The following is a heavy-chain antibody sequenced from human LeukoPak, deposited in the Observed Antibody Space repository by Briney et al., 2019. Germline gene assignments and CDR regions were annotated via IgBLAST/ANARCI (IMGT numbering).Heavy chain of an antibody. J-gene: IGHJ3*01. CDR3: ARDTVVVPQGDAFDL. CDR2: IKYNGIEK. Sequence: GGSLRLSCAASGFTFSTYWMAWVRQVPGKALEWVANIKYNGIEKYHVDSVKGRFTISRDNAKNSLYLQMNSLRTEDTAVYYCARDTVVVPQGDAFDLWGQGTMVTVSS. CDR1: GFTFSTYW. D-gene: IGHD2-2*01. V-gene: IGHV3-7*04.